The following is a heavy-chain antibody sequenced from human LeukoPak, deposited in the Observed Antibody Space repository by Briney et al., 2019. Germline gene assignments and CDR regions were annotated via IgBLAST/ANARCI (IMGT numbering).Heavy chain of an antibody. CDR2: ISYDGSNT. Sequence: HPGGSLRLSCAASGFTFSSYGMHWVRQAPGKGLEWVALISYDGSNTYYADSVKGRFTISRDNSKNTLYLQMNSLKPEDTAVYYCAKRQCSGGSCSIDYWGQGTLVTVSS. CDR1: GFTFSSYG. V-gene: IGHV3-30*18. J-gene: IGHJ4*02. D-gene: IGHD2-15*01. CDR3: AKRQCSGGSCSIDY.